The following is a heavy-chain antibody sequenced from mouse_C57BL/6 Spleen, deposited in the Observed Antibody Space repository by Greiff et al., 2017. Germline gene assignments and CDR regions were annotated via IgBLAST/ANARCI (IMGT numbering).Heavy chain of an antibody. Sequence: VQRVESGAELARPGASVKLSCKASGYTFTSYGISWVKQRTGQGLEWIGEIYPRSGNTYYNEKFKGKATLTADKSSSTAYMELRSLTSEDSAVYFCARTRGSSYDWFAYWGQGTLVTVSA. D-gene: IGHD1-1*01. CDR1: GYTFTSYG. J-gene: IGHJ3*01. CDR3: ARTRGSSYDWFAY. CDR2: IYPRSGNT. V-gene: IGHV1-81*01.